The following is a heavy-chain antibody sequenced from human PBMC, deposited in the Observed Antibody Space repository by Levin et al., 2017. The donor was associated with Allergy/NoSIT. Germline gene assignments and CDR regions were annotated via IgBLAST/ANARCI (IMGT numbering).Heavy chain of an antibody. J-gene: IGHJ3*01. V-gene: IGHV3-30*18. D-gene: IGHD2-21*02. CDR2: ISFDGSQE. CDR3: AKIGDCSSGVCFWETLHDAFDV. CDR1: GFTFNNFG. Sequence: GGSLRLSCAASGFTFNNFGMHWVRQGPGKGLEWVAVISFDGSQEYYADSVKGRFTISRDNSKNTLYLQMNSLRREDTAIYFCAKIGDCSSGVCFWETLHDAFDVWGQGTMVSVSS.